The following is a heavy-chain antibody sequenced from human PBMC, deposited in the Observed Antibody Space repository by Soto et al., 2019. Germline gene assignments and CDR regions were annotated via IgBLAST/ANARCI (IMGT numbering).Heavy chain of an antibody. V-gene: IGHV5-51*01. D-gene: IGHD5-18*01. J-gene: IGHJ6*02. Sequence: PGESLKISCKGSGYSFTSYWIGWVRQMPGKGLEWMGIIYPGDSDTRYSPSFQGQVTISADKSISTAYLQWSSLKASDTAMYYCARRVDTAMDGDYYYYGMDVWGQGTTVTVSS. CDR1: GYSFTSYW. CDR2: IYPGDSDT. CDR3: ARRVDTAMDGDYYYYGMDV.